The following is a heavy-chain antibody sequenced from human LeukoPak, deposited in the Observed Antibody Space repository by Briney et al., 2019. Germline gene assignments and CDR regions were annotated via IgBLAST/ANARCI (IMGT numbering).Heavy chain of an antibody. CDR3: ARDLALTGDGGDYYYGMDV. J-gene: IGHJ6*02. D-gene: IGHD7-27*01. CDR1: GFTFSNAW. Sequence: PGGSLRLSCAASGFTFSNAWMSWVRQAPGKGLEWVSSISSSSSYIYYADSVKGRFTISRDNAKNSLYLQMNSLRAEDTAVYYCARDLALTGDGGDYYYGMDVWGQGTTVTVSS. CDR2: ISSSSSYI. V-gene: IGHV3-21*01.